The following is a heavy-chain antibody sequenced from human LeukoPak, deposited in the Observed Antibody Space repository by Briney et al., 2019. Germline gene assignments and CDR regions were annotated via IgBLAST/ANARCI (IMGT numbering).Heavy chain of an antibody. V-gene: IGHV4-34*01. D-gene: IGHD6-19*01. CDR2: INHSGST. J-gene: IGHJ4*02. Sequence: SETLSLTCAVYGGSFSGYSWSWFRQPPGKGLEWIGEINHSGSTNYNPSLKSRVTISVDTSKNQFSLKLSSVTAADTAVYYCARGRGSGWDYWGQGTLVTVSS. CDR1: GGSFSGYS. CDR3: ARGRGSGWDY.